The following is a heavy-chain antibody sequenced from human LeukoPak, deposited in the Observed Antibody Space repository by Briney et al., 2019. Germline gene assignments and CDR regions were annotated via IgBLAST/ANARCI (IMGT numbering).Heavy chain of an antibody. J-gene: IGHJ4*02. D-gene: IGHD6-6*01. CDR2: IQQGGSEK. CDR3: ARCHSSSSGDY. V-gene: IGHV3-7*05. Sequence: GGSLRLSCAASGFTFSSYWMSWVRQAPGKGLEWVANIQQGGSEKYYVDSVKGRFTISRDNAKNSLFLQMNSLRAEDTAVYYCARCHSSSSGDYWGQGTRVTVSS. CDR1: GFTFSSYW.